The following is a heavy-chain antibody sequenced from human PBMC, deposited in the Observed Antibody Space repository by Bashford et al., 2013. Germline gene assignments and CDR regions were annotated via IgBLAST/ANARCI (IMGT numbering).Heavy chain of an antibody. J-gene: IGHJ6*01. D-gene: IGHD6-13*01. CDR2: ISAYNGQT. CDR3: ARDRGDSSSWYYYYYGMDV. V-gene: IGHV1-18*01. Sequence: WVRQAPGQGLEWMGWISAYNGQTYYAQKFQGRVTLTTDTSANIGYMELRGLGSGDTAVYYCARDRGDSSSWYYYYYGMDVWGPRDHGHRLL.